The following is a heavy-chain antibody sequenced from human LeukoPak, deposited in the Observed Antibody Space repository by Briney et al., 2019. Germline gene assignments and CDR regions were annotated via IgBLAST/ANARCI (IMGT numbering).Heavy chain of an antibody. Sequence: GGSLRLSCAASGFTFSSYGMHWVRQAPGKGLEWVAVIWYDGSNKYYADSVKGRFTISRDNSKNTLYLQMNSLRAEDTAVYYCARDRWSSSWSNFDYWGQGTLVTVSS. D-gene: IGHD6-13*01. V-gene: IGHV3-33*01. CDR1: GFTFSSYG. CDR3: ARDRWSSSWSNFDY. J-gene: IGHJ4*02. CDR2: IWYDGSNK.